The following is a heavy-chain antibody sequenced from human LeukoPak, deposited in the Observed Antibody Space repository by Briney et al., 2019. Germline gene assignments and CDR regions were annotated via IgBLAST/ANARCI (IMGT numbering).Heavy chain of an antibody. Sequence: GGSLRLSCAASGFTFSNYGMHWVRQAPGKGLEWVAFIRYDGSNKYYADSVKGRFTISRDNAKNSLYLQMNSLRAEDTAVYYCAREGYPQLLWFGEFYWYFDLWGRGTLVTVSS. CDR2: IRYDGSNK. CDR1: GFTFSNYG. J-gene: IGHJ2*01. CDR3: AREGYPQLLWFGEFYWYFDL. D-gene: IGHD3-10*01. V-gene: IGHV3-30*02.